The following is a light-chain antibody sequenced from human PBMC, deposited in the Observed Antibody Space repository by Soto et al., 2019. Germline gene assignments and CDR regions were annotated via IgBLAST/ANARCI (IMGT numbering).Light chain of an antibody. Sequence: SYELTQPPSVSVAPGKTARITCGGNNIGSKSVHWYQQKPGQAPVLVIYYDSDRPSGIPERLSGSNSGNTATLTISRVEAGDEADYYCQVCDSSSDRDVVFGGGIKLTVL. CDR3: QVCDSSSDRDVV. J-gene: IGLJ2*01. CDR2: YDS. CDR1: NIGSKS. V-gene: IGLV3-21*04.